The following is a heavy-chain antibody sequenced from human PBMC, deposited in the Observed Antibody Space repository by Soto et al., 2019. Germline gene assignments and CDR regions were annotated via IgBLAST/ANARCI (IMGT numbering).Heavy chain of an antibody. J-gene: IGHJ4*02. CDR2: ISYDGSNK. CDR3: AREGDTAMVPIFDY. V-gene: IGHV3-30-3*01. CDR1: GFTFSSYA. D-gene: IGHD5-18*01. Sequence: QVQLVESGGGVVQPGRSLRLSCAASGFTFSSYAMHWVRQAPGKGLEWVAVISYDGSNKYYADSVKGRFTISRDNSKNTRYLQMNSLRAEDTAVYYCAREGDTAMVPIFDYWGQGTLVTVSS.